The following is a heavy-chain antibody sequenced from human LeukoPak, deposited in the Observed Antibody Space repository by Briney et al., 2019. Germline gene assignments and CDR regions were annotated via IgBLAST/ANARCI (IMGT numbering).Heavy chain of an antibody. J-gene: IGHJ6*02. V-gene: IGHV3-23*01. Sequence: GGSLRLSCAASGFTFSSYAMSWVRQAPGKGLEWVSAISGSGGSTYYEDSVKGRVTISRDNSKNTLYLQMTSLRAEDTAVYYCAKDLVAVAGNGGGYYYYGMDVWGQGTTVTVSS. CDR3: AKDLVAVAGNGGGYYYYGMDV. CDR1: GFTFSSYA. CDR2: ISGSGGST. D-gene: IGHD6-19*01.